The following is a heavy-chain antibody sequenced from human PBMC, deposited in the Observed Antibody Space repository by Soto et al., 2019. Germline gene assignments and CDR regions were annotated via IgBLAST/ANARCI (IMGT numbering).Heavy chain of an antibody. V-gene: IGHV3-30*18. CDR1: GFTFSSYG. J-gene: IGHJ4*02. D-gene: IGHD2-2*01. Sequence: QVQLVESGGGVVQPGRSLRLSCAASGFTFSSYGMHWVRQAPGKGLEWVAVISYDGSNKYYADSVKGRFTISRDNSKNTLYLKMNRLRAEDTAVYYCSKDSVAEKTGVVPAAILDYWGQGTLVTVSS. CDR2: ISYDGSNK. CDR3: SKDSVAEKTGVVPAAILDY.